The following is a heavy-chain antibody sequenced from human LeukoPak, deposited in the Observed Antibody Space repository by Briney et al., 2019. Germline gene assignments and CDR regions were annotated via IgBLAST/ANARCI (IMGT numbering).Heavy chain of an antibody. J-gene: IGHJ6*02. Sequence: PSETLSLTCTVSGGSISSGGYYWSWIRQHPGKGLEWIGYIYYSGSTYYNPSLKSRVTISVDTSKNQFTLKLSSVTAADTAVYYCAWSLGELSASPYYYGMDVWGQGTTVTVSS. CDR3: AWSLGELSASPYYYGMDV. CDR2: IYYSGST. CDR1: GGSISSGGYY. D-gene: IGHD3-16*02. V-gene: IGHV4-31*03.